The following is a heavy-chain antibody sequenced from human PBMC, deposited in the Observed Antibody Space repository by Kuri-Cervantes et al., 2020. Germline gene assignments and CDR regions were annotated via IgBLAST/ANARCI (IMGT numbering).Heavy chain of an antibody. Sequence: SETLSLTCTVSGGSVSSGSYYWSWIRQPPGKGLEWIGYIYYSGSTNYNPSLKSRVTMSVDTSKNQFSLNLRSVTAADTAIYYCARTTREGTVVADEFDLWGQGTLVTVSS. D-gene: IGHD6-19*01. CDR3: ARTTREGTVVADEFDL. CDR1: GGSVSSGSYY. J-gene: IGHJ4*02. V-gene: IGHV4-61*01. CDR2: IYYSGST.